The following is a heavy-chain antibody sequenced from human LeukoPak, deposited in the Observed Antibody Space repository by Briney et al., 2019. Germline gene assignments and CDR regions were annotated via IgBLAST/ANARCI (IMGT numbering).Heavy chain of an antibody. CDR1: GFTFSSHD. Sequence: PGGSLRLSCAASGFTFSSHDMTWVRQAPGKGLEWVSTIGDSGVRTYYADSVKGRFTISRDNSKNTMYLLMDSLRVEDTAVYYCAKDHVKTTPITLNWGQGTLVTVSS. D-gene: IGHD1-1*01. V-gene: IGHV3-23*01. CDR3: AKDHVKTTPITLN. J-gene: IGHJ4*02. CDR2: IGDSGVRT.